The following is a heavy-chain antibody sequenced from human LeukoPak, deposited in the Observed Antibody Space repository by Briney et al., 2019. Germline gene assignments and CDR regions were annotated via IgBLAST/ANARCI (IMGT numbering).Heavy chain of an antibody. CDR1: GFTFSDYT. D-gene: IGHD1-26*01. CDR2: ITSNGAYT. CDR3: ARVKMGATVSDYYYYYMDV. J-gene: IGHJ6*03. Sequence: GGSLRLSCAASGFTFSDYTIHWVRQAPGKRLQSVSAITSNGAYTHYADSVKGRFTISRDNSRNAVFLQMGGLRIEDMAVYYCARVKMGATVSDYYYYYMDVWGTGTTVPVSS. V-gene: IGHV3-64*02.